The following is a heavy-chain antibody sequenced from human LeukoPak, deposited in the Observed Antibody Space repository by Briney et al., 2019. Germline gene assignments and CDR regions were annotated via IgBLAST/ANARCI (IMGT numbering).Heavy chain of an antibody. J-gene: IGHJ4*02. D-gene: IGHD3-10*01. Sequence: SETLSLTCTVSGGSISSSSYYWVWIRQPPGKGLEWIGNIYYSGSTSYNPSLNSRVTISVDASKNQFSLKLSSVTAADTAVYYCARRDYGSGRTDYWGQGTLVTVSS. CDR3: ARRDYGSGRTDY. V-gene: IGHV4-39*01. CDR2: IYYSGST. CDR1: GGSISSSSYY.